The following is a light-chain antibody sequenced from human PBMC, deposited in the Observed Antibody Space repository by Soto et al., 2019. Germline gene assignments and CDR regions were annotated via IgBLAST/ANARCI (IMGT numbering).Light chain of an antibody. Sequence: QSALTQPASVSWSPGQSITIPCTGTSGDVGGYNLVSWYQQHPGKAPKLMIYEVTERPSGVSNRFSGSKSGNTASLTISGLQPDDEADYYCCSYAGNSEVFGTGTKLTVL. CDR1: SGDVGGYNL. CDR3: CSYAGNSEV. CDR2: EVT. V-gene: IGLV2-23*02. J-gene: IGLJ1*01.